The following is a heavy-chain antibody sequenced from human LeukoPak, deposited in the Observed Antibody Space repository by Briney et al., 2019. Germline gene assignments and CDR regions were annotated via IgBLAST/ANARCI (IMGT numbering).Heavy chain of an antibody. CDR1: GYSISSGYD. CDR3: ARDLSYSSSPHGLNWFDP. Sequence: KPSETLSLTCAVSGYSISSGYDWGWIRQPPGKGLEWIGSTYHSGSTYYNPSLKSRVTISVDTSKNQFSLKLSSVTAADTAVYYCARDLSYSSSPHGLNWFDPWGQGTLVTVSS. CDR2: TYHSGST. D-gene: IGHD6-6*01. V-gene: IGHV4-38-2*02. J-gene: IGHJ5*02.